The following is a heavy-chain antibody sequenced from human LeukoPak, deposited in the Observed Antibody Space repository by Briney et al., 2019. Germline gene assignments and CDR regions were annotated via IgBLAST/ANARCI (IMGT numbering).Heavy chain of an antibody. CDR3: ARVVAHTEYYYYGMDV. V-gene: IGHV4-34*01. CDR1: GGSFSGYY. D-gene: IGHD2-15*01. Sequence: SETLSLTCAVYGGSFSGYYWSWIRQPPGKGLEWIGEINHSGSTNYNPSLKSRVTISVDTSKNQLSLKLSSVTTADTAVYYCARVVAHTEYYYYGMDVWGQGTTVTVSS. CDR2: INHSGST. J-gene: IGHJ6*02.